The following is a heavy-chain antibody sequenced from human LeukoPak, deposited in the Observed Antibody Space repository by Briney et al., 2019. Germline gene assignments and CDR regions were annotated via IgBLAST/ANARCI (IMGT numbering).Heavy chain of an antibody. D-gene: IGHD2-15*01. J-gene: IGHJ4*02. V-gene: IGHV4-59*02. CDR1: GDSVTGYF. CDR2: IYKIGTT. Sequence: PSETLSLTCTVFGDSVTGYFLNWVRQPPGKGLEWIGHIYKIGTTNYNPSLKSRLTISADTSKNQFSLQLGSVTAADTAVYYCVIGVGWQPDYWGQGALVTVSS. CDR3: VIGVGWQPDY.